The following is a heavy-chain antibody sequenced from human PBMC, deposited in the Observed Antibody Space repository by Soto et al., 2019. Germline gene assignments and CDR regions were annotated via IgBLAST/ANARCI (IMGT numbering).Heavy chain of an antibody. Sequence: ASVKVSCKASGGTFSSYAISWVRQAPGQGLEWVGVINPSVGSTNYAQKFQGRVTMTRDTSTTTFYMEVTSLTSEDTAVYYCVGGSASGVDHWGQGTLVTVSS. CDR2: INPSVGST. J-gene: IGHJ4*02. D-gene: IGHD6-6*01. V-gene: IGHV1-46*01. CDR3: VGGSASGVDH. CDR1: GGTFSSYA.